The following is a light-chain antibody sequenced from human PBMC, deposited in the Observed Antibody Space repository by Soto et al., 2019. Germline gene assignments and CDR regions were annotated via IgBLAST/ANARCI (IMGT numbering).Light chain of an antibody. J-gene: IGKJ1*01. Sequence: EVVLTQAPATLSVSPGEGVTLCCRAIHFIGDTLAWYQHKPGQTPRLLIYAASSRATRIPARFSGSGSGTEFTLTISSLQSEDFAVYYCQQYNNWPRGEARTFGQGTKV. CDR1: HFIGDT. CDR3: QQYNNWPRGEART. CDR2: AAS. V-gene: IGKV3D-15*01.